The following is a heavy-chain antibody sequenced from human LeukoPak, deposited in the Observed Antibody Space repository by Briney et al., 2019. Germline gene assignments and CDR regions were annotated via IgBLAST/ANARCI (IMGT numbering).Heavy chain of an antibody. V-gene: IGHV4-30-4*08. CDR2: MYYTGSS. CDR1: GGSISSGYYY. Sequence: SQTLSLTCTVSGGSISSGYYYWGWIRQPPGKRLEWIAYMYYTGSSYYNPSLKSRVTISLDTSKNQFSLKLSSVTAADTAVYYCARETTVTTGYYFDYWGQGILVTVSS. D-gene: IGHD4-17*01. CDR3: ARETTVTTGYYFDY. J-gene: IGHJ4*02.